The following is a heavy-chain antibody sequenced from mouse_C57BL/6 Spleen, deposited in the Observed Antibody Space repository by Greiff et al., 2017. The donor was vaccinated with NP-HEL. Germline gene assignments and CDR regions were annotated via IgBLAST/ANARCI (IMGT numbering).Heavy chain of an antibody. V-gene: IGHV1-61*01. Sequence: QVQLQQPGAELVRPGSTVKLSCKASGYTFTSYWMDWVKQRPGQGLEWIGNIYPSDSETHYNQKFKDKATLTVDKSSSTAYMQLSSLTSEDSAVYYCARRDDGYPDWGQGTTLTVSS. D-gene: IGHD2-3*01. CDR1: GYTFTSYW. CDR3: ARRDDGYPD. CDR2: IYPSDSET. J-gene: IGHJ2*01.